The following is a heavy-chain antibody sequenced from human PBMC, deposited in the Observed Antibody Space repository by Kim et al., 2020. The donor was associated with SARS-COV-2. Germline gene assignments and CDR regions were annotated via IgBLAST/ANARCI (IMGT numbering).Heavy chain of an antibody. CDR3: ARDDSSGYQPWIDP. Sequence: SPAFQGQVTISADKSISTAYLQWSSLKASDTAMYYCARDDSSGYQPWIDPWGQGTLVTVSS. J-gene: IGHJ5*02. D-gene: IGHD3-22*01. V-gene: IGHV5-51*01.